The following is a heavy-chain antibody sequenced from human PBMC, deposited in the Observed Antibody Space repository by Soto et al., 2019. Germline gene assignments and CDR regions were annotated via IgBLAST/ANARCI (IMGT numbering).Heavy chain of an antibody. CDR1: GGSISSYY. Sequence: SETLSLTCTVSGGSISSYYWRWIRQPPGKGLEWIGYIYYSGSTNYNPSLKSRVTISVDTSKNQFSLKLSSVTAADTAVYYCARYAYGDYVDYWGPGPLVTVSS. CDR3: ARYAYGDYVDY. V-gene: IGHV4-59*01. D-gene: IGHD4-17*01. J-gene: IGHJ4*02. CDR2: IYYSGST.